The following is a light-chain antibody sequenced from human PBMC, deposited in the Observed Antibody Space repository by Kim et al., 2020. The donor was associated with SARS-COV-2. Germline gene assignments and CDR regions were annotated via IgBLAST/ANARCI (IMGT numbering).Light chain of an antibody. CDR3: NSRDSNDNVV. Sequence: SSELTQDPVVSVALGQTVRITCQGDSLRSYYANWYQQKPGQAPVLVVYDKNNRPSGIPDRFSGSSSGNTTSLTITGAQAEDEADYYCNSRDSNDNVVFGG. J-gene: IGLJ2*01. V-gene: IGLV3-19*01. CDR2: DKN. CDR1: SLRSYY.